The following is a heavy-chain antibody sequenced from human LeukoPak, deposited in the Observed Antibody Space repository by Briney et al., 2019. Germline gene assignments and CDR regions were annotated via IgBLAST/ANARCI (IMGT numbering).Heavy chain of an antibody. Sequence: PGRSLRLSCAASGFTFDDYAMHWVRQAPGKGLEWVSGISWNSGSIGYADSVKGRFTISRDNVKNSLYLQMNSLRAEDTALYYCAKGSDYGDASNWFDPWGQGTLVTVSS. CDR2: ISWNSGSI. D-gene: IGHD4-17*01. J-gene: IGHJ5*02. CDR3: AKGSDYGDASNWFDP. CDR1: GFTFDDYA. V-gene: IGHV3-9*01.